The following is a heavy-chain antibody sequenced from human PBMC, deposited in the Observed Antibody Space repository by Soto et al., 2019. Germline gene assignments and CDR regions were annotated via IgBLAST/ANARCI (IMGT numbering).Heavy chain of an antibody. D-gene: IGHD4-17*01. CDR2: IYYSGST. CDR3: TGDYGGYYYYYMDV. V-gene: IGHV4-39*01. Sequence: SCGFDGAWKRKTPGKGLEWIGSIYYSGSTYYNPSLKSRVTISVDTSKNQFSLKLSSVTAADTAVYYCTGDYGGYYYYYMDVWGKGTTVTVSS. CDR1: SCGFD. J-gene: IGHJ6*03.